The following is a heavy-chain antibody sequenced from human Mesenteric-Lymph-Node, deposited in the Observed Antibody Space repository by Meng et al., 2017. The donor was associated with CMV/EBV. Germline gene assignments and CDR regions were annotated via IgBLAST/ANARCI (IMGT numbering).Heavy chain of an antibody. V-gene: IGHV3-7*01. J-gene: IGHJ2*01. CDR1: GFSFRSYW. CDR2: MKFDESEK. D-gene: IGHD6-6*01. CDR3: ATGGAKYSSSPRNWSFDL. Sequence: GGSLRLSCVVSGFSFRSYWLSWVRQAPGKGLEWVANMKFDESEKNYVGSVKGRFTISRDDAKSSLYLQMDSLRAEDTAVYYCATGGAKYSSSPRNWSFDLWGRGTLATVSS.